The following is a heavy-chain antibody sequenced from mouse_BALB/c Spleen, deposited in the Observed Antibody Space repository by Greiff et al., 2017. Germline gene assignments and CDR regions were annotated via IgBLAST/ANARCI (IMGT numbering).Heavy chain of an antibody. V-gene: IGHV1S56*01. CDR1: GYTFTSYY. J-gene: IGHJ2*01. CDR3: ARCDGYYYFDY. D-gene: IGHD2-3*01. CDR2: IYPGNVNT. Sequence: VQGVESGPELVKPGASVRISCKASGYTFTSYYIHWVKQRPGQGLEWIGWIYPGNVNTKYNEKFKGKATLTADKSSSTAYMQLSSLTSEDSAVYFCARCDGYYYFDYWGQGTTLTVSS.